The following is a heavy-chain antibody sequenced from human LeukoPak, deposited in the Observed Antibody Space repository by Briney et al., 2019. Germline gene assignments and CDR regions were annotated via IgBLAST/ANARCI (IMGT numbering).Heavy chain of an antibody. D-gene: IGHD6-6*01. CDR3: ARGESKQLVRWYGFDY. V-gene: IGHV1-2*02. J-gene: IGHJ4*02. Sequence: ASVKVSCKASGYTFTGYYMHWVRQAPGQGLEWMGWINPNSGGTNYAQKFQGRVTMTRDTSISTAYMELSRLRSDDTAVYYCARGESKQLVRWYGFDYWSQGTLVTVSS. CDR1: GYTFTGYY. CDR2: INPNSGGT.